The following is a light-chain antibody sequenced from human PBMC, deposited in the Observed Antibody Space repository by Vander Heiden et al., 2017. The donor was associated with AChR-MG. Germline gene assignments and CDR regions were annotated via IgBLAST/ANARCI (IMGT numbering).Light chain of an antibody. CDR1: QSVSSSY. V-gene: IGKV3-20*01. CDR2: GAS. J-gene: IGKJ1*01. CDR3: QQYGSSRTWT. Sequence: EIVLTQSPGTLSLSPGERATLSCRASQSVSSSYLAWYQQKPGQAPRLLIYGASIRATGIPARFSGSGSGTDFTLTISRLEPEDFAVYYCQQYGSSRTWTFGQGTKVEIK.